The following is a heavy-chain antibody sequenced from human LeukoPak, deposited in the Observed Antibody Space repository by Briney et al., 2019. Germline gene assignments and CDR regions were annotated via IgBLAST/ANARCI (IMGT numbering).Heavy chain of an antibody. V-gene: IGHV1-2*02. Sequence: ASVKVSCKASGYTFTGYYMHWVRQAPGQGLEWMGWINPNSGGTNYAQKFQGKVTMTRDTSISTAYMELSRLRSDDTAVYYCARGAHYHDSSEGFDYWGQGTLVTVSS. J-gene: IGHJ4*02. D-gene: IGHD3-22*01. CDR2: INPNSGGT. CDR1: GYTFTGYY. CDR3: ARGAHYHDSSEGFDY.